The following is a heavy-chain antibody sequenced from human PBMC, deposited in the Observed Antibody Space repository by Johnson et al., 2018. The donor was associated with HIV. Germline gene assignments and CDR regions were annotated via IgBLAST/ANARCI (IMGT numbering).Heavy chain of an antibody. J-gene: IGHJ3*02. CDR3: AREGRRDAFDI. CDR1: AFTFSNYA. V-gene: IGHV3-30-3*01. Sequence: QVQLVESGGGVVQPGRSLRLSCTASAFTFSNYALHWVRQAPGKGLEWMAVISYDGSNKYYADSVKGRFTISRDNSKNTLYLQMNSLRAEDTAVYYCAREGRRDAFDIWGQGTMVTVSS. CDR2: ISYDGSNK.